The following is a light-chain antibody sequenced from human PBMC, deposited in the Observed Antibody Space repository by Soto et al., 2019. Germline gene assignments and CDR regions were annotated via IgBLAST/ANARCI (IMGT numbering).Light chain of an antibody. CDR2: DAS. V-gene: IGKV1D-13*01. J-gene: IGKJ2*01. CDR3: QQFNNYPRT. CDR1: QDISSA. Sequence: AIQLTQSPSSLSASVGDRVTLTCRASQDISSALVWYQQKPGEAPKVLIYDASKLESGVPSRFSGGGSGTDFTLTIRNLQPEDFATYHCQQFNNYPRTFGQGTKLEIK.